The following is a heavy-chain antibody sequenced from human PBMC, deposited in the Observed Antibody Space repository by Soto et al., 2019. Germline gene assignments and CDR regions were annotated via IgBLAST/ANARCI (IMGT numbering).Heavy chain of an antibody. D-gene: IGHD1-7*01. CDR1: GLTFSNYA. CDR3: AKNQERELPRVIDF. V-gene: IGHV3-23*01. J-gene: IGHJ4*02. CDR2: MSGSSSTT. Sequence: PGGSLRLSCATSGLTFSNYAMSWVRQAPGGGLEWVSPMSGSSSTTYYADSVRGRFTISRDRSKNTLYLKMSSLRAEDTALYYCAKNQERELPRVIDFWGQGTMVTV.